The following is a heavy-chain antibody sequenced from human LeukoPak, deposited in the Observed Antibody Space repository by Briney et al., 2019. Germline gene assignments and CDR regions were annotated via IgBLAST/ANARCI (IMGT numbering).Heavy chain of an antibody. CDR3: ARGSGPAVDAFDI. J-gene: IGHJ3*02. D-gene: IGHD1-26*01. CDR1: GFTFSSYS. V-gene: IGHV3-21*01. CDR2: ISSSSSHI. Sequence: GGSLRLSCAASGFTFSSYSMNWVRQAPGKGREWDSSISSSSSHIYYADSVKGRFTISRDNAENSLYLQMNSLRAEDTAVYYCARGSGPAVDAFDIWGQGTMVTVSS.